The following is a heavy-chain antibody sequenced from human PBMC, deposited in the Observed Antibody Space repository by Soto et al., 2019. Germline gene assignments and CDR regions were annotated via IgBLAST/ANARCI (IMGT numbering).Heavy chain of an antibody. V-gene: IGHV1-18*01. D-gene: IGHD3-10*01. J-gene: IGHJ3*02. CDR3: SRDRKVYFYGSGSYYYPTDAFDI. Sequence: QVQLVQSGAEVKKPGASVKVSCKASGYTFTSYGISWVRQAPGQGLEWMGWISAYNGNTNYAQKLQGRVTMTTDKATRTVYTELRSLRSDDTAVYYSSRDRKVYFYGSGSYYYPTDAFDIWGQGKMVTVSS. CDR2: ISAYNGNT. CDR1: GYTFTSYG.